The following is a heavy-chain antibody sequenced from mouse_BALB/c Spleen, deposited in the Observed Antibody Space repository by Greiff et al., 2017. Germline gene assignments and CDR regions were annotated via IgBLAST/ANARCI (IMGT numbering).Heavy chain of an antibody. V-gene: IGHV1-87*01. J-gene: IGHJ4*01. Sequence: QVQLQQSGAELARPGASVKLSCKASGYTFTSYWMQWVKQRPGQGLEWIGAIYPGDGDTRYTQKFKGKATLTADKSSSTAYMQLSSLASEDSAVYYCARGGGLRAMDYWGQGTSVTVSS. D-gene: IGHD3-1*01. CDR1: GYTFTSYW. CDR2: IYPGDGDT. CDR3: ARGGGLRAMDY.